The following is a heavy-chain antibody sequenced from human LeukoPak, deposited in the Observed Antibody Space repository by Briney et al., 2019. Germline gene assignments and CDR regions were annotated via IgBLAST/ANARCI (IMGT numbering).Heavy chain of an antibody. J-gene: IGHJ4*02. CDR3: ARDKY. CDR2: ISGSGGST. CDR1: GFTFSSYA. Sequence: PGGSLRLSCAASGFTFSSYAMSWVRQAPGKGLEWVSAISGSGGSTYYADSVKGRFTISNDNSKHTLFLLMNSLRADATAVYYCARDKYWGQGTLVTVSS. V-gene: IGHV3-23*01.